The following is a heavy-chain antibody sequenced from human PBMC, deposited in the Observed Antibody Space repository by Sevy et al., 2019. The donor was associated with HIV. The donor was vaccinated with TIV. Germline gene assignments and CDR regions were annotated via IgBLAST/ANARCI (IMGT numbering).Heavy chain of an antibody. D-gene: IGHD2-21*02. CDR2: ISSNSNDI. V-gene: IGHV3-21*01. J-gene: IGHJ4*02. CDR1: GFIFNNYN. CDR3: ARKMELLIPDY. Sequence: GGSLRLSCAASGFIFNNYNMKWVRQAPGKGLEWVSSISSNSNDIYYGDSVKGRFTISRDNAKNSLYLQMNSLRAEDTAVYYCARKMELLIPDYWGQGTLVTVSS.